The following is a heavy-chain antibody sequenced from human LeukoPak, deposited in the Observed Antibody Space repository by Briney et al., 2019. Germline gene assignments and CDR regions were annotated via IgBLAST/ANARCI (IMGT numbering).Heavy chain of an antibody. CDR1: GYTFTSYA. V-gene: IGHV7-4-1*02. Sequence: ASVKVSCKASGYTFTSYAMNWVRQAPGQGLEWMGWINTNTGNPTYAQGFTGRFVFSLDTSVSTAYLQISSLKAENTAVYYCARSIYSSPRGGFDPWGQGTLVTVSS. CDR3: ARSIYSSPRGGFDP. J-gene: IGHJ5*02. D-gene: IGHD6-13*01. CDR2: INTNTGNP.